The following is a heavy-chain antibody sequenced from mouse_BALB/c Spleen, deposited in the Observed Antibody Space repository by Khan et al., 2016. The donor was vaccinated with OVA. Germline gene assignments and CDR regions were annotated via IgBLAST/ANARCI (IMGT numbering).Heavy chain of an antibody. CDR1: GFSLTDYG. J-gene: IGHJ4*01. V-gene: IGHV2-6-5*01. CDR3: AKGVWSYYYALDY. CDR2: IWGGGNT. Sequence: QVQLKESGPGLVAPSQSLSITCTVSGFSLTDYGVSWIRQPPGKGLEWLGVIWGGGNTHYNSALRSRLSISKDNSKSQVFLEMSSLQTDDTAMYYCAKGVWSYYYALDYWGQGTSVTVSS.